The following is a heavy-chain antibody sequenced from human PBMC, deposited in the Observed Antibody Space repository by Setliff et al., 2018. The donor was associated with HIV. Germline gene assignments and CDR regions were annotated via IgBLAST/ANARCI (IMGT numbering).Heavy chain of an antibody. J-gene: IGHJ6*03. Sequence: SETLSLTCTVYGASISSGGNYWSWIRQYPGKGLEWIGYIYYIGGTNYNPSLKSRVTISIDTSKSQFSLKLTSVSAADTAIYYCARVPYPADYYMDVWGKGTTVTVSS. D-gene: IGHD6-19*01. CDR2: IYYIGGT. CDR3: ARVPYPADYYMDV. V-gene: IGHV4-61*08. CDR1: GASISSGGNY.